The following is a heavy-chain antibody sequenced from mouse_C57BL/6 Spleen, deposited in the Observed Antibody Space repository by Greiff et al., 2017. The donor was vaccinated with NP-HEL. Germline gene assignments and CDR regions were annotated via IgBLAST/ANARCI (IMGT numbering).Heavy chain of an antibody. Sequence: QVQLQQSGAELVKPGASVKISCKASGYAFSSYWMNWVKQRPGKGLEWIGQIYPGDGDTNYNGKFKGKATLTADKSTSTAYMQLSSLTSEDSAVYFCARSFMDNYGYYAMDYWGQGTSVTVSS. J-gene: IGHJ4*01. V-gene: IGHV1-80*01. D-gene: IGHD1-1*01. CDR1: GYAFSSYW. CDR2: IYPGDGDT. CDR3: ARSFMDNYGYYAMDY.